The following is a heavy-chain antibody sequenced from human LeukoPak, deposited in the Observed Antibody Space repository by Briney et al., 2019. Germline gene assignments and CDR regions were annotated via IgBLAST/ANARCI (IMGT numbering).Heavy chain of an antibody. J-gene: IGHJ3*02. CDR3: AKDLGYYGSGSARDAFDI. Sequence: GGSLRLSCAVSGFTFDDYAMHWVRQAPGKGLEWVSLISGDGGSTSYADSVKGRFTISRDNSKNSLYLQMNSLRTEDTALFYCAKDLGYYGSGSARDAFDIWGQGTMVTVSS. D-gene: IGHD3-10*01. CDR1: GFTFDDYA. V-gene: IGHV3-43*02. CDR2: ISGDGGST.